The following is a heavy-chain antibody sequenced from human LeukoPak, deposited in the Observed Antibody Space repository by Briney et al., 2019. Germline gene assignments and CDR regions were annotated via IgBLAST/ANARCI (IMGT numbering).Heavy chain of an antibody. CDR1: GFTFSSYG. J-gene: IGHJ4*02. D-gene: IGHD6-6*01. Sequence: GGSLRLSCAASGFTFSSYGMHWVRQAPGKGLEWVAFIRYDGSNKYYADSVKGRFTISRDNAKNSLYLQMNSLRAEDTAVYYCAGSWQLDYPFDYWGQGTLVTVSS. CDR2: IRYDGSNK. CDR3: AGSWQLDYPFDY. V-gene: IGHV3-30*02.